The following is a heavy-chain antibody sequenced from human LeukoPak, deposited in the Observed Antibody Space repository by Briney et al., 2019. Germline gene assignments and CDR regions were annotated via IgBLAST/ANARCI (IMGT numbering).Heavy chain of an antibody. CDR1: GGTFSSYA. D-gene: IGHD3-22*01. Sequence: ASVKVSCKASGGTFSSYAISWVRQAPGQGLEWMGGIIPIFGTANYAQKFQGRVTITADESTSTAYMELSSLRSEDTAVYYCAREYYYDSSGYYPTYYFDYWGQGTLVTVSS. CDR2: IIPIFGTA. V-gene: IGHV1-69*13. CDR3: AREYYYDSSGYYPTYYFDY. J-gene: IGHJ4*02.